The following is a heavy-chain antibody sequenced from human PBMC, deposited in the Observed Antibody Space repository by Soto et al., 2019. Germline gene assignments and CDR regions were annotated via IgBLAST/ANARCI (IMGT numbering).Heavy chain of an antibody. CDR3: ARAEQCRDYYGSGTTSD. J-gene: IGHJ4*02. CDR1: GGSISSSNW. D-gene: IGHD3-10*01. V-gene: IGHV4-4*02. Sequence: QVKLQESGPGLVKPSGTLSLSCAVSGGSISSSNWWTWVRQPPGKGLEWIGEIYHSGSTNYNPSLKSVVTIFVDKSKNQFCLRLSSVTAADTATYYCARAEQCRDYYGSGTTSDWGQGTLVTVSS. CDR2: IYHSGST.